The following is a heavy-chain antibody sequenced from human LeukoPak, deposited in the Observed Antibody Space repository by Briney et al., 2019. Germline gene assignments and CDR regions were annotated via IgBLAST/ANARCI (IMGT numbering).Heavy chain of an antibody. CDR2: IKQDGSEK. CDR1: GFTFSSYW. Sequence: GGSLRLSCAASGFTFSSYWMSWVRQAPGKGLEWVANIKQDGSEKYYVDSVKGRFTISRDNAKNSLYLQMNSPRAEDTAVYYCARVRYSSGWYYYYYGMDVWGQGTTVTVSS. CDR3: ARVRYSSGWYYYYYGMDV. V-gene: IGHV3-7*03. D-gene: IGHD6-19*01. J-gene: IGHJ6*02.